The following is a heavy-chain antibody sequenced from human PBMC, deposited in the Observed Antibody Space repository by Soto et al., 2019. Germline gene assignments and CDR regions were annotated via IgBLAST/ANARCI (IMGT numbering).Heavy chain of an antibody. CDR3: ARDPFLYCIGTSCYSMDV. D-gene: IGHD2-2*01. V-gene: IGHV3-30-3*01. CDR2: ISYDGSNK. CDR1: GFTFSSYA. Sequence: QVQLVESGGGVVQPGRSLRLSCAASGFTFSSYAMHWVRQAPGKGLEWVAVISYDGSNKYYADSVKGRFTISRDNSKNTLYLQMNSLRAEDTAVYYCARDPFLYCIGTSCYSMDVWGQGTTVTVSS. J-gene: IGHJ6*02.